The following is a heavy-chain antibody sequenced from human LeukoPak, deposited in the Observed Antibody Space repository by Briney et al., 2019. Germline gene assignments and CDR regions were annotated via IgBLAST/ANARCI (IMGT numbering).Heavy chain of an antibody. D-gene: IGHD3-10*01. CDR1: GYTFTSYG. CDR2: ISAYNGNT. Sequence: ASVKVSCKASGYTFTSYGISWVRQAPGHGLEWMGWISAYNGNTNYAQKLQGRVTMTTDTSTSTAYMELRSLRSDDTAVYYCARVPSTVDMVRGVITFEFNWFDPWGQGTLVTVSS. V-gene: IGHV1-18*01. CDR3: ARVPSTVDMVRGVITFEFNWFDP. J-gene: IGHJ5*02.